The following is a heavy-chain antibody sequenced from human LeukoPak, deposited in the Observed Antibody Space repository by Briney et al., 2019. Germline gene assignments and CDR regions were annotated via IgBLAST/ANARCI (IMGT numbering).Heavy chain of an antibody. D-gene: IGHD3-16*01. CDR3: ARATLGGLNAFDI. CDR1: GGSFSGYY. CDR2: INHSGST. Sequence: SETLSLTCAVYGGSFSGYYWSWIRQPPGKGLEWIGEINHSGSTNYNPSLKSRVTISVDTSKNQFSLKLSSVTAEDTAVYYCARATLGGLNAFDIWGQGTMVTVSS. J-gene: IGHJ3*02. V-gene: IGHV4-34*01.